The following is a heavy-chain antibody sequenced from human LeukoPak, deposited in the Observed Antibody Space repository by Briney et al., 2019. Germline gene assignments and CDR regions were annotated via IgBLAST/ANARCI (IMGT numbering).Heavy chain of an antibody. CDR2: ISSDGTNT. CDR3: ARVYYYYMDV. V-gene: IGHV3-74*01. CDR1: GFTLSSYW. Sequence: GGSLRLSCAASGFTLSSYWMHWVRQAPGTGLEWVSRISSDGTNTYYADSVKGRFSISRDNAKNTVYLQMNSLRAEDTAMYYCARVYYYYMDVWGRGTTVTVSS. J-gene: IGHJ6*03.